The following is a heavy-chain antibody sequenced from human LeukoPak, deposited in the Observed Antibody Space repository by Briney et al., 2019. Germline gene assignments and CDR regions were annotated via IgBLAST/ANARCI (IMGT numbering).Heavy chain of an antibody. CDR3: VRWSGTYPLYYLDY. D-gene: IGHD1-26*01. CDR2: INSDGSST. J-gene: IGHJ4*02. V-gene: IGHV3-74*01. Sequence: GGSLRLSCAASGFTFSSYWMHWVRQAPGKGLVWVSRINSDGSSTSYADSVKGRFTISRDNAKNTLYLQMNSLRAEDTAVYYCVRWSGTYPLYYLDYWGQGTLVAVSS. CDR1: GFTFSSYW.